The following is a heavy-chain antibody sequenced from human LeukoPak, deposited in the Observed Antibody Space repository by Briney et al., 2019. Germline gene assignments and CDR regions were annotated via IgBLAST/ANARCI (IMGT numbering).Heavy chain of an antibody. CDR3: ARVGGCGGGGCYSGVSSYHYMDV. Sequence: ASVTVSCKASSYTFSKDGFIWVRQAPGQAREGMGWISGYNGHTNYLQKLQGRVTMTTDTSTRAAHMELRSLKSDDTAVYYCARVGGCGGGGCYSGVSSYHYMDVWGKGTTVTVSS. V-gene: IGHV1-18*01. CDR1: SYTFSKDG. D-gene: IGHD2-15*01. J-gene: IGHJ6*03. CDR2: ISGYNGHT.